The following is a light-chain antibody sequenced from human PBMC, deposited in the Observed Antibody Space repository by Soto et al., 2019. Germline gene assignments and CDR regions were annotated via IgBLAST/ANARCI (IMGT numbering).Light chain of an antibody. Sequence: QSVLTQPASVSGSPGQSITISCTGTSSDVGGYDYVSWYQQHPGKAPKLMIYEVGNRPSGVSNRFSGSESGSTASLTISGLQAEDEADYYCLSYTNMNTRVFGGGTKLTVL. V-gene: IGLV2-14*01. J-gene: IGLJ3*02. CDR1: SSDVGGYDY. CDR2: EVG. CDR3: LSYTNMNTRV.